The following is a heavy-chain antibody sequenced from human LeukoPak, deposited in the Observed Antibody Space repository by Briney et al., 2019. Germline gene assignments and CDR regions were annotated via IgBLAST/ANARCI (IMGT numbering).Heavy chain of an antibody. V-gene: IGHV4-34*01. CDR2: INHSGST. J-gene: IGHJ4*02. CDR3: ARGRAHYYYDSSGLYYFDY. CDR1: GFTFSSYA. D-gene: IGHD3-22*01. Sequence: GSLRLSCAASGFTFSSYAMSWVRQPPGKGLEWIGEINHSGSTNYNPSLKSRVTISVDTSKNQFSLKLSSVTAADTAVYYCARGRAHYYYDSSGLYYFDYWGQGTLVTVSS.